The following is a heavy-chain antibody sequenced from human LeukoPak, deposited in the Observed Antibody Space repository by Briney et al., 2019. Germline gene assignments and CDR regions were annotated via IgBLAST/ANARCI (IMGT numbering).Heavy chain of an antibody. CDR1: GFSFSNYW. CDR3: TKGRSNHY. Sequence: GGSLRLSCAASGFSFSNYWMNWVRLAPGKGLEWVATIKHDESERFYLNSVEGRFTISRDNANNSLYLQMDSLRVEDTAVYYCTKGRSNHYWGQGTLVTVST. V-gene: IGHV3-7*01. J-gene: IGHJ4*02. CDR2: IKHDESER. D-gene: IGHD4-11*01.